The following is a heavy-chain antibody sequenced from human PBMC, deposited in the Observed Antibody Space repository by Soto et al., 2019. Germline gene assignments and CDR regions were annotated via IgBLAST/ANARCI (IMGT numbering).Heavy chain of an antibody. CDR2: IHAGNGNT. V-gene: IGHV1-3*01. J-gene: IGHJ6*02. CDR3: ARAACSSTSCYNYYAYGMDV. Sequence: QVQLVQSGPEMKKPGASVKLSCKASGYTFTTYSMHWVRQAPGQRLEWMGWIHAGNGNTEHSQKFQGRVTITRDTSASTAYLELGSLRSEDTAVYYCARAACSSTSCYNYYAYGMDVCGQGTAVTVS. D-gene: IGHD2-2*01. CDR1: GYTFTTYS.